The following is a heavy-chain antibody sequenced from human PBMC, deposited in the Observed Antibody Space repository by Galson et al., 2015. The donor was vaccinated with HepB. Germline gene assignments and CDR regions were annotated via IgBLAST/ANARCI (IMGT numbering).Heavy chain of an antibody. CDR2: ISSSSSYT. J-gene: IGHJ2*01. D-gene: IGHD6-13*01. CDR3: ARRGLAAAGDWYFDL. CDR1: GFTFSDYY. V-gene: IGHV3-11*06. Sequence: SLRLSCAASGFTFSDYYMSWLRQAPGKGLEWVSYISSSSSYTNYADSVKGRFTISRDNAKNSLYLQMNSLRAEDTAVYYCARRGLAAAGDWYFDLWGRGTLVTVSS.